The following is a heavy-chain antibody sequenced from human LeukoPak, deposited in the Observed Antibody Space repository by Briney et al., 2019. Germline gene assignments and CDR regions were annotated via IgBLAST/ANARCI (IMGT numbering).Heavy chain of an antibody. CDR3: AKDSSSGWYTSSGYYYYYGMDV. CDR2: ISYDGSNE. Sequence: GGSLRLSCAASGFTFSIYAMHWVRQAPGKGLEWVAVISYDGSNEYYADSVKGRVTISRDNSKNTLYLQMNSLRAEDTAVYYCAKDSSSGWYTSSGYYYYYGMDVWGQGTTVTVSS. V-gene: IGHV3-30-3*01. CDR1: GFTFSIYA. J-gene: IGHJ6*02. D-gene: IGHD6-19*01.